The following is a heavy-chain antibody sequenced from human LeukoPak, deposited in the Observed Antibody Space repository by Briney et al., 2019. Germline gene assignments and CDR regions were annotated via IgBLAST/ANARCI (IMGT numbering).Heavy chain of an antibody. J-gene: IGHJ3*02. D-gene: IGHD3-10*01. V-gene: IGHV1-18*01. CDR1: AYTFTNYG. Sequence: GSVKVSCNASAYTFTNYGITWVRQAPVQGLEWRGWIRAYYGNTNFAQNFQDRVTMTTDTSTNTAYMEQRSLRYEDPAAYYCARVHYYASGTYPRDDDALDIWGHGTMVTVSS. CDR3: ARVHYYASGTYPRDDDALDI. CDR2: IRAYYGNT.